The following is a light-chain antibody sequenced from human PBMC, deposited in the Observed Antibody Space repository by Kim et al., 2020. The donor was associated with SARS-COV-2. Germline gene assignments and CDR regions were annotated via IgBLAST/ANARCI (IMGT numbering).Light chain of an antibody. V-gene: IGKV1-5*01. CDR2: EAS. J-gene: IGKJ1*01. CDR3: QQYNSYPWT. Sequence: DIQMAQSPPTLSASVGDRVTITCRASQNVRYWLAWYQQKLGKAPTLLIYEASSLEDGVPSRFSGSGSGTEFTLTIDSLQPDDFATYYCQQYNSYPWTFGQGTKVDIK. CDR1: QNVRYW.